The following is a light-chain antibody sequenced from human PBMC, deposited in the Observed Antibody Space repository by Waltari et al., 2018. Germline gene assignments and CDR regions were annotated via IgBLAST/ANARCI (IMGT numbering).Light chain of an antibody. CDR3: QSYDSNIQGV. CDR2: EDD. CDR1: SGNIASNY. Sequence: NFMLTQPHSVSGSPGKTVTISCTRSSGNIASNYVQWYQQRPGRAPTTVIFEDDQTPSVCPCRFSGSIDSYSHSASRSISGLKTEDEADYYGQSYDSNIQGVFGGGTKLTVL. J-gene: IGLJ3*02. V-gene: IGLV6-57*04.